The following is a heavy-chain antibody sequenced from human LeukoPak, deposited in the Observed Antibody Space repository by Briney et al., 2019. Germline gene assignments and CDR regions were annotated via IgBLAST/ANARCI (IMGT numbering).Heavy chain of an antibody. CDR1: GNSIRSSSYY. CDR2: IYYSGST. Sequence: SETLSLTCTVSGNSIRSSSYYWGWIRQSPERGLEWIGSIYYSGSTYYSASFKSRVTISVDTSQNQFSLKLRSVTAADRAVYYCASRYYYDTRGYFLHWGQGTLVTVSS. J-gene: IGHJ1*01. CDR3: ASRYYYDTRGYFLH. D-gene: IGHD3-22*01. V-gene: IGHV4-39*01.